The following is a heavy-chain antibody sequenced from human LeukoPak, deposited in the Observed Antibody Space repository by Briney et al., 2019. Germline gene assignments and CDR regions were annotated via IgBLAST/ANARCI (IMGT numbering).Heavy chain of an antibody. CDR1: GYIFTSYW. CDR3: ARRVGTMVRGVLFDI. Sequence: GESLRISCKGSGYIFTSYWISWVRQMPGKGLEWMGRIDPSDSYTNYSPSFHGHVTISADKSISTAYLQWSSLKASDTAMYYCARRVGTMVRGVLFDIWGQGTMVIVSS. J-gene: IGHJ3*02. D-gene: IGHD3-10*01. CDR2: IDPSDSYT. V-gene: IGHV5-10-1*01.